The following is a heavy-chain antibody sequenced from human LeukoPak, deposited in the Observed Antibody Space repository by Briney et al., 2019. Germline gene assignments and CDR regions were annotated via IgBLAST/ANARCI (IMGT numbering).Heavy chain of an antibody. J-gene: IGHJ5*02. CDR1: GGTFSSYA. D-gene: IGHD3-10*01. Sequence: ASVKVSCKASGGTFSSYAISWVRQAPGQGLEWMGGIIPIFGTANYAQKFQGRVTFTADESTSTAYMELSSLRSEDTAVYYCARGGVWFGELPWFDPWGQGTLVTVSS. CDR3: ARGGVWFGELPWFDP. CDR2: IIPIFGTA. V-gene: IGHV1-69*13.